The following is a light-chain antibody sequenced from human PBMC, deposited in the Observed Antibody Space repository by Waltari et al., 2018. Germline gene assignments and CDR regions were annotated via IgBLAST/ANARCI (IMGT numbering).Light chain of an antibody. J-gene: IGLJ3*02. Sequence: QAVVTQEPSMTVSPGGTVTLTCGSTTGAVTSGHYPYWFQQKPGQAPRTLIYHISKKHSWTPARFSGSLLGGKAALTLSGAQPEDEAEYYCLLSYSGARVFGGGTKLTVL. CDR3: LLSYSGARV. CDR1: TGAVTSGHY. V-gene: IGLV7-46*01. CDR2: HIS.